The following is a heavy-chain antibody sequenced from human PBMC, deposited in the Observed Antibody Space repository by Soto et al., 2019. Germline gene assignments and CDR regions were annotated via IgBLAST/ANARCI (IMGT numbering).Heavy chain of an antibody. CDR3: AKEYDFWSGYYGYYGMDV. CDR2: ISYDGSNK. D-gene: IGHD3-3*01. J-gene: IGHJ6*02. Sequence: GGSLRLSCAASGFTFSSYGMHWVRQAPGKGLEWVAVISYDGSNKYYADSVKGRFTISRDNSKNTLYLQMNSLRAEDTAVYYCAKEYDFWSGYYGYYGMDVWGQGTTVTVSS. V-gene: IGHV3-30*18. CDR1: GFTFSSYG.